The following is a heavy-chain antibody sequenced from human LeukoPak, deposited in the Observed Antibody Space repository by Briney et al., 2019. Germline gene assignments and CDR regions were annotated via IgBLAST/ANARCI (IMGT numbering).Heavy chain of an antibody. J-gene: IGHJ4*02. CDR1: GFTFSNYW. V-gene: IGHV3-7*05. CDR2: VKEDGSEK. Sequence: GGSLRLSCVASGFTFSNYWMSWVRQAPGKGLEWVANVKEDGSEKYYVDSVKGRFTISRDNAKDSLYLQMNSLRAEDTAVYYCARDDSTGYLYFDHWGQGTLVTVSS. D-gene: IGHD3-22*01. CDR3: ARDDSTGYLYFDH.